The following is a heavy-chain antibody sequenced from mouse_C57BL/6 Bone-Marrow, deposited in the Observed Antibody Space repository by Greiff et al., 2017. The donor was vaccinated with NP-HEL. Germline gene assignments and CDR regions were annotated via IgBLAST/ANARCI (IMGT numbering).Heavy chain of an antibody. V-gene: IGHV1-4*01. CDR3: WSLWD. Sequence: QVQLQQSGAELARPGASVKMSCKASGYTFTSYTMPWVQQRPGQGLEWIGYINPSSGYTKYNQKFKDKATLTADKSSSTAYMQLSSLTSEDSAVYYCWSLWDWGQGTTLTVSS. J-gene: IGHJ2*01. CDR2: INPSSGYT. CDR1: GYTFTSYT.